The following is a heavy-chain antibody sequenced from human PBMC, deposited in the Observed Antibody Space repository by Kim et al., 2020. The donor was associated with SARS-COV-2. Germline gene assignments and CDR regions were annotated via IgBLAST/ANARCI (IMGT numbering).Heavy chain of an antibody. CDR1: GFTFNGYW. D-gene: IGHD3-3*01. V-gene: IGHV3-7*01. CDR3: ARGWREWVVEFFRVY. Sequence: GGSLRLSCAASGFTFNGYWMSWVRQAPGKGLEWVAYIKTDGSEKYYADSVKGRFTVSRDNAKNSLFLQMTRLRVEDTAVYYCARGWREWVVEFFRVYWG. CDR2: IKTDGSEK. J-gene: IGHJ4*01.